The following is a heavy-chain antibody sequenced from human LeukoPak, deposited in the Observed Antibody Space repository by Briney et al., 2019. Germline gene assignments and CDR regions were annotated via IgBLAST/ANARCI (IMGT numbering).Heavy chain of an antibody. CDR2: IYYSGST. CDR1: GGSISSSSYY. J-gene: IGHJ4*02. CDR3: ARYYGGNSLDY. D-gene: IGHD4-23*01. V-gene: IGHV4-39*07. Sequence: SETLSLTCTVSGGSISSSSYYWGWIRQPPGKGLECIGSIYYSGSTYYNPSLKSRVTISVDTSKNQFSLKLSSVTAADTAVYYCARYYGGNSLDYWGQGTLVTVSS.